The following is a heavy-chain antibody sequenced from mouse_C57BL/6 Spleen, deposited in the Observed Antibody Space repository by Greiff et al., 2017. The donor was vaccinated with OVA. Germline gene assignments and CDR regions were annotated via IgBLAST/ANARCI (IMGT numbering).Heavy chain of an antibody. CDR2: IHPNSGST. D-gene: IGHD1-1*01. V-gene: IGHV1-64*01. CDR3: AYYYGSSYWYFDV. Sequence: QVQLQQPGAELVKPGASVTLSCKASGYTFTSYWMHWVKQRPGQGLEWIGMIHPNSGSTNYNEKFKSKATLTVDRSSSTAYMQLSSLTSEDSAVYYCAYYYGSSYWYFDVWGTGTTVTVSS. CDR1: GYTFTSYW. J-gene: IGHJ1*03.